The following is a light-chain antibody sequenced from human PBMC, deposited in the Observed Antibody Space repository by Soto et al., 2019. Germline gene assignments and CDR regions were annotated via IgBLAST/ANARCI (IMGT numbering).Light chain of an antibody. CDR3: SSYAGSNIGV. Sequence: QSALTQPPSASGSPGQSVTISCTGTCSDVGGYNYVSWYQQHPGKAPKLMIYEVSKRPSGVPDRFSGSKSGNTASLTVSGLQAEDEADYYCSSYAGSNIGVFGGGTKVTVL. V-gene: IGLV2-8*01. CDR2: EVS. CDR1: CSDVGGYNY. J-gene: IGLJ2*01.